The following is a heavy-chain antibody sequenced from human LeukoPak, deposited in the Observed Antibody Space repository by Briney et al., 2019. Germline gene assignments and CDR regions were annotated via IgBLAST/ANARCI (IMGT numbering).Heavy chain of an antibody. CDR2: SSM. D-gene: IGHD2-21*01. CDR1: GFTFARSE. CDR3: ARAGDKGTANWYFDL. J-gene: IGHJ2*01. V-gene: IGHV3-48*03. Sequence: PGGSLRLSCAAAGFTFARSEMNWVRQAPGKGLEWISSSSMYYAGSVKGRFTISRENAKQTLYLQMNSLRPEDTPVYYCARAGDKGTANWYFDLWGRGTLVTVSS.